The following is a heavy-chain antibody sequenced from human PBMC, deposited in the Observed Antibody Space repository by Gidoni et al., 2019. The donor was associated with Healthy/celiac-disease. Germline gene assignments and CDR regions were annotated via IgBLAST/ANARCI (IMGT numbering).Heavy chain of an antibody. CDR3: ARGTSRIAPHDY. Sequence: EVQLVESGGGLVQPGGSLRLSCAASGFTFSSYWMSWVRQSPGKGLEWVANIKQEGSEKYYVDSVKGRFTISRDNAKNSLFLQMNSLRAEDTAVYFCARGTSRIAPHDYWGQGTLVTVSS. J-gene: IGHJ4*02. D-gene: IGHD6-6*01. CDR2: IKQEGSEK. V-gene: IGHV3-7*01. CDR1: GFTFSSYW.